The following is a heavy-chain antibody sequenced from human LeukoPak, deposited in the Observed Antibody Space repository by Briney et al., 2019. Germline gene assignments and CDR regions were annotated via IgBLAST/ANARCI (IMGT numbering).Heavy chain of an antibody. CDR1: GGTFSSYA. CDR2: IIPIFGTP. Sequence: SVMVSCKASGGTFSSYAISWVRQAPGQGLEWMGGIIPIFGTPNYAQKFQGRVTITADESTSTAHMELSSLRSEDTAVYYCARVALSSMVTGSYYGMDVWGQGTTVTVSS. V-gene: IGHV1-69*13. CDR3: ARVALSSMVTGSYYGMDV. J-gene: IGHJ6*02. D-gene: IGHD5-18*01.